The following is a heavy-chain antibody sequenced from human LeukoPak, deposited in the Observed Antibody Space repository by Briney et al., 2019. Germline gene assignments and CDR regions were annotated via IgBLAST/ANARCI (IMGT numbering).Heavy chain of an antibody. Sequence: SETLSLTCTVSGGSISNYYWSWIRQPPGKGLEWIGFIHSNGGANYNASLNSRATISLDTSKNQFALKLSSVTAADTAVYYCARSIIGTRSKFDYWGQGTLVTVSS. J-gene: IGHJ4*02. CDR3: ARSIIGTRSKFDY. CDR2: IHSNGGA. V-gene: IGHV4-59*08. D-gene: IGHD1/OR15-1a*01. CDR1: GGSISNYY.